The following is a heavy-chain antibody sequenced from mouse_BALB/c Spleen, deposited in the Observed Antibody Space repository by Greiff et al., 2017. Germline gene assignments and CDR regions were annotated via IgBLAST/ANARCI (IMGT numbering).Heavy chain of an antibody. CDR1: GFTFSSYT. CDR3: TRGGGNYYFDY. Sequence: EVQRVESGGGLVKPGGSLKLSCAASGFTFSSYTMSWVRQTPEKRLEWVATISSGGSYTYYPDSVKGRFTISRDNAKNTLYLQMSSLKSEDTAMYYCTRGGGNYYFDYWGQGTTLTVSS. J-gene: IGHJ2*01. V-gene: IGHV5-6-4*01. CDR2: ISSGGSYT. D-gene: IGHD2-1*01.